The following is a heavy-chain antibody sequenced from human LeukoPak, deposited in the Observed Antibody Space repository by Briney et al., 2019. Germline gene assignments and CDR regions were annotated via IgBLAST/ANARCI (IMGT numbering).Heavy chain of an antibody. CDR1: GGSISNYY. CDR3: ARDQRELLRIDY. Sequence: PSETLSLTCTVSGGSISNYYWSWIRQPVGKGLECIGRIYTSWSTNYNPSLKSRVTMSVDTSKNQFSLKLSSVTAADTAVYYCARDQRELLRIDYWGQGTLVTVSS. V-gene: IGHV4-4*07. J-gene: IGHJ4*02. D-gene: IGHD3-22*01. CDR2: IYTSWST.